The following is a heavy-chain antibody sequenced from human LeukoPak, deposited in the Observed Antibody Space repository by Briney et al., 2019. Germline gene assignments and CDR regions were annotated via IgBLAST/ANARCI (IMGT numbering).Heavy chain of an antibody. J-gene: IGHJ5*02. V-gene: IGHV3-30*04. D-gene: IGHD3-10*01. Sequence: GRSLRPSCAASGFTFSSYAMHWVRQAPGKGLEWVAVISYDGSNKYYADSVKGRFTISRDNSKNTLYLQMNSLRAEDTAVYYCARDRTYYGSGSSPFDPWGQGTLVTVSS. CDR1: GFTFSSYA. CDR2: ISYDGSNK. CDR3: ARDRTYYGSGSSPFDP.